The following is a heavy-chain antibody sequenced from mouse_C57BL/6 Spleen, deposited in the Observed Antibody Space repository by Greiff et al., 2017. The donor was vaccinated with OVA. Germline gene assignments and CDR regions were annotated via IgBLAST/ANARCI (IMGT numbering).Heavy chain of an antibody. CDR2: IDPSDSYT. Sequence: VQLQQSGAELVKPGASVKLSCKASGYTFTSYWMQWVKQRPGQGLEWIGEIDPSDSYTNYNQKFKGKATLTVDTSSSTAYMQLSSLTSEDSAVYYCARRHYSKEGYYFDYWGQGTTLTVSS. V-gene: IGHV1-50*01. D-gene: IGHD2-5*01. CDR1: GYTFTSYW. J-gene: IGHJ2*01. CDR3: ARRHYSKEGYYFDY.